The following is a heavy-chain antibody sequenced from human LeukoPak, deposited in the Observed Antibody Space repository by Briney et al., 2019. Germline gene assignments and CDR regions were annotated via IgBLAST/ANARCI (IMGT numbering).Heavy chain of an antibody. CDR3: AKNVLRYFDWLGPFDY. CDR2: ISGSGGST. D-gene: IGHD3-9*01. V-gene: IGHV3-23*01. Sequence: GGSLRLSCAASGFTFSSYAMSWVRQAPGKGLEWVSAISGSGGSTYYADSVKGRVTTSRDNYKNALYLQMNRLSAEDTAEYYCAKNVLRYFDWLGPFDYWGQGTLVTVSS. CDR1: GFTFSSYA. J-gene: IGHJ4*02.